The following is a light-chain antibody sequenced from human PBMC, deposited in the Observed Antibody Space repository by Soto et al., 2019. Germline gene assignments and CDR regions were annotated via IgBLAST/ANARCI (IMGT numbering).Light chain of an antibody. V-gene: IGKV1-5*03. CDR2: LAS. J-gene: IGKJ4*01. CDR3: KQFYNYPLT. Sequence: DIQMTQSPSALSASVGDRVTITCRASQSISNWLAWYQQKPGKAPKVLIYLASSLESGVPSRFSVSGSGTEFTLTISSLQPDDFATYYCKQFYNYPLTFGGGTKVEIK. CDR1: QSISNW.